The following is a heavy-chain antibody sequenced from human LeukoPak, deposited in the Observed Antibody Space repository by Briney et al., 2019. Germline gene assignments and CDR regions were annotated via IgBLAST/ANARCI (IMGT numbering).Heavy chain of an antibody. D-gene: IGHD3-22*01. CDR1: GFTVSSNY. CDR3: ARDAFHYDSSGYYLGGYFDY. CDR2: IYSGGST. V-gene: IGHV3-66*01. Sequence: PGGSLRLSCAASGFTVSSNYMSWVRQAPGKGLEWVSVIYSGGSTYYADSVKGRFTISRDNSKNTLYLQMNSLRAEDTAVYYCARDAFHYDSSGYYLGGYFDYWGQGTLVTVPS. J-gene: IGHJ4*02.